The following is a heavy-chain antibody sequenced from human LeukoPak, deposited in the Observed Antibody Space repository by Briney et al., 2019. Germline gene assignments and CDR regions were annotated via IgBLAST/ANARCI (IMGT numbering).Heavy chain of an antibody. CDR3: TTDHRVVAAKVWFDP. D-gene: IGHD2-15*01. CDR2: IRSKAYGGTT. Sequence: PGRSLRLSCTASGFTFGDYAMSWVRQAPGKGLEWVGFIRSKAYGGTTEYAASVKGRFTISRDDSKSIAYLQMNSLKTEDTAVYYCTTDHRVVAAKVWFDPWGQGTLVTVSS. CDR1: GFTFGDYA. J-gene: IGHJ5*02. V-gene: IGHV3-49*04.